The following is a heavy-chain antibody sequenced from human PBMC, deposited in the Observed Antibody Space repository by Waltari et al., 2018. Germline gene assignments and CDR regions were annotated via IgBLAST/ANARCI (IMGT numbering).Heavy chain of an antibody. Sequence: QVQLVESGGGVVQPGRSLRLSCAASGFTFSSYAMHWVRQAPGKGLEWEAVISYDGSNKYYADSVKGRFTISRDNSKNTLYLQMNSLRAEDTAVYYCARDYSSSKTQGGMDVWGQGTTVTVSS. CDR3: ARDYSSSKTQGGMDV. V-gene: IGHV3-30-3*01. D-gene: IGHD6-13*01. CDR2: ISYDGSNK. J-gene: IGHJ6*02. CDR1: GFTFSSYA.